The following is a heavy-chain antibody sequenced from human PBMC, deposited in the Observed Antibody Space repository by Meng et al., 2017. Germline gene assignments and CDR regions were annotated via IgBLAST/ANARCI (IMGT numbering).Heavy chain of an antibody. V-gene: IGHV7-4-1*02. CDR3: ARACSPPSSSSSFHDY. Sequence: HVRLVSSGPTLKKPRAAWRVSCKTSGYTFVSFAMNWVGQAPGQGLEWMGWINTNTGNPTYAQGFTGRFVFSLDTSVSTAYLQISSLKAEDTAVYYCARACSPPSSSSSFHDYWGQGTLVTVSS. CDR2: INTNTGNP. D-gene: IGHD6-6*01. J-gene: IGHJ4*02. CDR1: GYTFVSFA.